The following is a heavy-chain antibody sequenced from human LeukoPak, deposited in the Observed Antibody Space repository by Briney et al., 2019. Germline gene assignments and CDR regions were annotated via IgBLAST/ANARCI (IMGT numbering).Heavy chain of an antibody. J-gene: IGHJ3*02. CDR1: GGSISSGDYY. CDR3: ARDGGSYSYRDAFDI. D-gene: IGHD1-26*01. CDR2: IYYSGST. Sequence: SQTLSLTCTVSGGSISSGDYYWSWIRQPPGKGLEWIGYIYYSGSTYYNPSLKSRVTISVDTSKNQFSLKLSSVTAADTAVYYCARDGGSYSYRDAFDIWGQGTMVTVSS. V-gene: IGHV4-30-4*01.